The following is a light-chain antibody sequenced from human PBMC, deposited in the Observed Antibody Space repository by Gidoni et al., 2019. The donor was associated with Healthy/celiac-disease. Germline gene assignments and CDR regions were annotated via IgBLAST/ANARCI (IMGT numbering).Light chain of an antibody. J-gene: IGLJ2*01. CDR3: QSADSSGTPVV. CDR1: VLPKQY. Sequence: SYQLPQPPPVSVSPGQTARITCSGDVLPKQYAYWYQQKPGQAPVLVIYKDSERPSGIPERFSGSSSGTTVTLTISGVQAEDEADYYCQSADSSGTPVVFGGGTKLTVL. V-gene: IGLV3-25*03. CDR2: KDS.